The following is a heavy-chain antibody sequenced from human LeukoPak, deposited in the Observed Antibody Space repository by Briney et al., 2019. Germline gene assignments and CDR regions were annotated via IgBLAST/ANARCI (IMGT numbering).Heavy chain of an antibody. V-gene: IGHV4-59*08. CDR2: IYDSWST. CDR3: ASRDPIHYYFDF. CDR1: GGSINSYY. J-gene: IGHJ4*02. Sequence: SETLSLTCTASGGSINSYYWTWIRQPPGKGRDWMGYIYDSWSTNYNPSLEGRVTISVDRSKNQLSLKVKSVSPTDTAVSYCASRDPIHYYFDFWGKGPVVSVSS. D-gene: IGHD5-18*01.